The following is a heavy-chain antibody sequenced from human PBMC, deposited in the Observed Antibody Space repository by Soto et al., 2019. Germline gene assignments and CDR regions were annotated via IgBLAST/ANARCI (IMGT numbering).Heavy chain of an antibody. CDR3: ASGPAGGLRGGVSY. V-gene: IGHV1-18*04. CDR1: GYTFTNYG. CDR2: ISSYNGDT. Sequence: QVQLVQSGGEVQKPGASVKFSCKTSGYTFTNYGITWVRQAPGQGLKWMGWISSYNGDTNYAQKFQGRVIMTTDTSTTTASMELRSLRSDDTAVYSCASGPAGGLRGGVSYWGEGALVTVSA. D-gene: IGHD2-15*01. J-gene: IGHJ4*02.